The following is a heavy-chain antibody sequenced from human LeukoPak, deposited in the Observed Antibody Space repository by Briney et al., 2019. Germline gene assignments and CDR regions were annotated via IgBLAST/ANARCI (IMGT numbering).Heavy chain of an antibody. CDR2: IYYSGST. D-gene: IGHD2-2*01. Sequence: SETLSLTCTVSGGSISSYYWSWIRQPPGKGLEWIGYIYYSGSTNYNPSLKSRVTISVDTSKNQFSLKLSSVTAADTAVYYCARSGGLIPAAHDYWGQGTPVTVSS. J-gene: IGHJ4*02. CDR1: GGSISSYY. V-gene: IGHV4-59*01. CDR3: ARSGGLIPAAHDY.